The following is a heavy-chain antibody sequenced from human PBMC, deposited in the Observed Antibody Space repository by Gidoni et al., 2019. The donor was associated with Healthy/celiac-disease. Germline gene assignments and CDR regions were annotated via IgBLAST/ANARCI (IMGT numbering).Heavy chain of an antibody. CDR2: INHSGST. CDR3: ARVRGSTNRNWFDP. D-gene: IGHD2-2*01. Sequence: QVQLQQWGAGRLKHSETLSLSCAVYGGSFSGYYWSGIRQPPGQGLEWIVEINHSGSTNYNPSLTSRVTISVDTSKNQFSLKLSSVTAADTAVYYCARVRGSTNRNWFDPWGQGTLVTVSS. J-gene: IGHJ5*02. CDR1: GGSFSGYY. V-gene: IGHV4-34*01.